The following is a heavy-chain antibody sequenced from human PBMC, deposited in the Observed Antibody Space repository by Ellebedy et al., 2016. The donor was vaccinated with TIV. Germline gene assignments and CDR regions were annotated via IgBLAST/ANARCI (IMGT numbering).Heavy chain of an antibody. CDR1: GFTFSSYA. CDR3: ARDMKGSPWRNWFDP. J-gene: IGHJ5*02. Sequence: GESLKISXAASGFTFSSYAMHWVRQAPGKGLEWVAVISYDGSNKYYADSVKGRFTISRDNSKNTLYLQMNSLRAEDTAVYYCARDMKGSPWRNWFDPWGQGTLVTVSS. D-gene: IGHD3-10*01. CDR2: ISYDGSNK. V-gene: IGHV3-30*04.